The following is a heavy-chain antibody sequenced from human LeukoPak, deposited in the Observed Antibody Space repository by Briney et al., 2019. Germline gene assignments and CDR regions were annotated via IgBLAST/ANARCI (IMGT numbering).Heavy chain of an antibody. CDR2: IKEDGSEK. J-gene: IGHJ4*02. D-gene: IGHD5-18*01. Sequence: GSLRLSCAASGFTFSNYWMSWVRQAPGKGLEWVANIKEDGSEKYYVDSVKGRFTISRDNAKTSLYLQMNSLRAEDTAVYYCARHLSGITGYTYGRGIDYWGQGTLVTVSS. CDR3: ARHLSGITGYTYGRGIDY. V-gene: IGHV3-7*01. CDR1: GFTFSNYW.